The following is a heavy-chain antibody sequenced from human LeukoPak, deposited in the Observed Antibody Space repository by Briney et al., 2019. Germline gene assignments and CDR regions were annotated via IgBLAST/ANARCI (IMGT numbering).Heavy chain of an antibody. CDR3: AREYSSSWYEYAFDI. CDR1: GFTVSSNY. J-gene: IGHJ3*02. D-gene: IGHD6-13*01. V-gene: IGHV3-66*01. CDR2: IYSGGST. Sequence: QTGGSLRLSCAASGFTVSSNYMSWVRQAPGKGLEWVSVIYSGGSTYYADSVKGRFTISRDNAKNSLYLQMNSLRAEDTAVYYCAREYSSSWYEYAFDIWGQGTMVTVSS.